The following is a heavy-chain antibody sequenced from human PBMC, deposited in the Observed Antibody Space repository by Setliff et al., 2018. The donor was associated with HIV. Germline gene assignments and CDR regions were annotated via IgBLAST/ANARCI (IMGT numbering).Heavy chain of an antibody. CDR3: ARDRYAGEIDY. CDR1: GVSINSVLYS. J-gene: IGHJ4*02. CDR2: IYYSGNT. V-gene: IGHV4-31*03. Sequence: PSETLSLTCTVSGVSINSVLYSWTWIRQLPGKGLEWIGYIYYSGNTYYNPSLKSRLTISLETSKNQFSLKLSSVTAADTAVYYCARDRYAGEIDYWGQGTLVTVSS. D-gene: IGHD3-10*01.